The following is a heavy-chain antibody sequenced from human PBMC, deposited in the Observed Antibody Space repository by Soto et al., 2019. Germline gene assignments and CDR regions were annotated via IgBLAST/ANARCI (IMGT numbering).Heavy chain of an antibody. CDR3: ASLLCGGDCLVAGYFQH. CDR1: GGSISSGGYY. V-gene: IGHV4-31*03. D-gene: IGHD2-21*01. J-gene: IGHJ1*01. CDR2: IYYSGST. Sequence: KPSETLSLTCTVSGGSISSGGYYWSWIRQHPGKGLEWIGYIYYSGSTYYNPSLKSRVTISVDTSKNQFSLKLSSVTAADTAVYYCASLLCGGDCLVAGYFQHWGQGTLVTVSS.